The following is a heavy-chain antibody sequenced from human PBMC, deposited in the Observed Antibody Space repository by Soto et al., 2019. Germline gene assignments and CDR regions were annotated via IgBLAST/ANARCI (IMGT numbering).Heavy chain of an antibody. D-gene: IGHD6-19*01. V-gene: IGHV4-59*01. CDR1: GGSISGSY. CDR2: VYYTGST. J-gene: IGHJ4*02. CDR3: ARSVAVPGAHIDY. Sequence: SETLSLTCSVSGGSISGSYWSWIRQSPGKGLEWLGYVYYTGSTNYSPSLRSRVSISVDTSKDEFSLRLSSVTAADTAVYFCARSVAVPGAHIDYWGQGTQVTVSS.